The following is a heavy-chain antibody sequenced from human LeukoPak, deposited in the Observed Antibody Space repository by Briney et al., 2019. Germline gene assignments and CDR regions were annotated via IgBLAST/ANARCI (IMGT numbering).Heavy chain of an antibody. CDR2: ISSNGGST. CDR3: ARDYYESGGPLGPAGY. J-gene: IGHJ4*02. CDR1: GFTFSSYA. V-gene: IGHV3-64*01. Sequence: GGSLRLSCAASGFTFSSYAMHWVREAPGEGLEYVSDISSNGGSTYYANSVKGRVTISRDNSKNTLYLQMGSLRAEDMAVYYCARDYYESGGPLGPAGYGGEGTLVTVSS. D-gene: IGHD3-22*01.